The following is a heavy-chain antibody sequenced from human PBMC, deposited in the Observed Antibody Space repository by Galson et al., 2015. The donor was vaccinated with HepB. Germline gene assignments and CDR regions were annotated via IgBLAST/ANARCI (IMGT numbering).Heavy chain of an antibody. D-gene: IGHD3-16*02. CDR3: AREAVLSNWFDP. CDR2: INSDGSST. J-gene: IGHJ5*02. Sequence: SLRLSCAASGFTFSSYWMHWVRQAPGKGLVWVSRINSDGSSTSYADSVKGRFTISRDNAKNTLYLQMNSLRAEDTAVYYCAREAVLSNWFDPWGQGTLVTVSS. V-gene: IGHV3-74*01. CDR1: GFTFSSYW.